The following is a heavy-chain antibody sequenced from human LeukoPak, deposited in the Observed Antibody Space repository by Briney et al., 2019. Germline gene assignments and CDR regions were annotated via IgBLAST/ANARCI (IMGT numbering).Heavy chain of an antibody. V-gene: IGHV4-59*01. Sequence: SETLSLTCTVSGGSISSYYWSWIRQPPGKGLEWIANIFYSGSPNYNPSLKSRVTISFDTSKNQFSLTLTSVTAADTAVYYCAAVVVSGTPYFDYWGQGTLVTVSS. CDR3: AAVVVSGTPYFDY. D-gene: IGHD2-21*02. CDR2: IFYSGSP. CDR1: GGSISSYY. J-gene: IGHJ4*02.